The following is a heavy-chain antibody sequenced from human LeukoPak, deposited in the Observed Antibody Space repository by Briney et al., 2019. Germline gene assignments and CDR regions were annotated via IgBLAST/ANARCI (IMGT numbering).Heavy chain of an antibody. J-gene: IGHJ4*02. CDR2: ISAYNGNT. V-gene: IGHV1-18*01. D-gene: IGHD3-10*01. CDR3: ARIIYYGSGSYYSYFDY. Sequence: ASVKVSCKASGYTFTSYGISWLRQAPGQGLEWMGWISAYNGNTNYAQKLQGRVTMTTDTSTSTAYMELRSLRSDDPAVYYFARIIYYGSGSYYSYFDYWGQGTLVTVSS. CDR1: GYTFTSYG.